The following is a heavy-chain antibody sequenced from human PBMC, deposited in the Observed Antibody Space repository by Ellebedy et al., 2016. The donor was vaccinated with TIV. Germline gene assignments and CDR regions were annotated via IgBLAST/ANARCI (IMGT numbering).Heavy chain of an antibody. CDR2: ISGSGGST. D-gene: IGHD1-26*01. V-gene: IGHV3-23*01. Sequence: GESLKISXAASGFTFSSYAMSWVRQAPGKGLEWVSAISGSGGSTYYADSVKGRFTISRDNSKNTLYLQMNSLRAEDTAVYYCAKSFRKVVGAIAFFDYWGQGTLVTVSS. CDR3: AKSFRKVVGAIAFFDY. J-gene: IGHJ4*02. CDR1: GFTFSSYA.